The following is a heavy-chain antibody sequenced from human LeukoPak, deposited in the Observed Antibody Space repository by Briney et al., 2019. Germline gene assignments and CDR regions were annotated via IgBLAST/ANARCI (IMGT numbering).Heavy chain of an antibody. J-gene: IGHJ4*02. CDR3: ARAHGEPSVRLFDY. CDR1: GFTFSSYS. Sequence: GGSLRLSCAASGFTFSSYSMNWVRQAPGKWLEWVSSISSSSSYIYYADSVKGRFTISRDNAKNSLYLQMDSLRAEDTAVYYCARAHGEPSVRLFDYWGQGTLVTVSS. CDR2: ISSSSSYI. V-gene: IGHV3-21*01. D-gene: IGHD1-26*01.